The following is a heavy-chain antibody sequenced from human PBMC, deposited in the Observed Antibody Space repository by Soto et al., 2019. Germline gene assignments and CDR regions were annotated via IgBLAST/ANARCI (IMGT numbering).Heavy chain of an antibody. CDR2: ISYEGSNT. CDR1: GFTFDTYG. D-gene: IGHD1-1*01. V-gene: IGHV3-30-3*01. Sequence: GGSLRLSCGASGFTFDTYGIHWVRQAPGKGLQWVALISYEGSNTYYADSVRGRFTISRDNSKNTLYLQMDTLRPEDTGLYYCARVTPGNNLYYFSGLDFWGQGTSVTVSS. J-gene: IGHJ6*02. CDR3: ARVTPGNNLYYFSGLDF.